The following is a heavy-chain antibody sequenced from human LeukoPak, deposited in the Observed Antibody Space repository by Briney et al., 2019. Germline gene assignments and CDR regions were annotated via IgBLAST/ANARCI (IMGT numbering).Heavy chain of an antibody. CDR3: ARRGSWLEY. J-gene: IGHJ4*02. D-gene: IGHD3-10*01. CDR1: DGSITNYY. Sequence: SETLSLTCTVSDGSITNYYWSWIRQPPGKGLEWIGYIYYSGITNYKSSLKGRVTISVDTSKNQFSLKLSSVTAADTAVYYCARRGSWLEYWGQGTLVTVSS. V-gene: IGHV4-59*08. CDR2: IYYSGIT.